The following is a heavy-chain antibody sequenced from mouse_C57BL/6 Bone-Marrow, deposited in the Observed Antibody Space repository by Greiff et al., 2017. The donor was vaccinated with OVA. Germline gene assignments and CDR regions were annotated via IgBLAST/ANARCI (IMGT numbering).Heavy chain of an antibody. Sequence: VQLQQSGAELVRPGTSVKVSCKASGYAFTNYLIEWVKQRPGQGLEWIGVINPGSGGTNYNEKFTGKATLTADKSASTAYMQLSSLTSEDSAVYFCAIYDYDSPWFAYWGQGTLVTVSA. J-gene: IGHJ3*01. CDR1: GYAFTNYL. D-gene: IGHD2-4*01. V-gene: IGHV1-54*01. CDR3: AIYDYDSPWFAY. CDR2: INPGSGGT.